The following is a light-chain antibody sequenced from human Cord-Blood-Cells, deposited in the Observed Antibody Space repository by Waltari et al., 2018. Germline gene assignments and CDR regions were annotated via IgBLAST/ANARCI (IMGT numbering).Light chain of an antibody. CDR3: CSYAGSSTFVV. J-gene: IGLJ2*01. Sequence: QSALTQTASLSGSPGQSTTIPRPGPSRAVGCYNLVSWYQPPPGNPPNLMIYEGSKRPSGFSNRFSGSKSGNTASLTSSGLQAEDEADYYCCSYAGSSTFVVFGGGTKLTVL. CDR1: SRAVGCYNL. V-gene: IGLV2-23*03. CDR2: EGS.